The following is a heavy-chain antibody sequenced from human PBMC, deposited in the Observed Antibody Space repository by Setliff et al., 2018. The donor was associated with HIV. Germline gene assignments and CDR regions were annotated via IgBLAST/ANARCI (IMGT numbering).Heavy chain of an antibody. CDR2: ITGSGSYI. CDR3: ARDRDQGYSSGWHRD. D-gene: IGHD6-19*01. V-gene: IGHV3-21*01. Sequence: GGSLRLSCAASGFTFSSYTMNWVRQAPGEGLKWVSSITGSGSYIYYADSVKGRFTISRDNAKKSLYLQMNSLRAEDTAVYFCARDRDQGYSSGWHRDWGQGTLVTVSS. J-gene: IGHJ4*02. CDR1: GFTFSSYT.